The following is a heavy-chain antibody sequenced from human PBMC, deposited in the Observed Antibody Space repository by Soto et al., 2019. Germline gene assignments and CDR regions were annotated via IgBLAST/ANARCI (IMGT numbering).Heavy chain of an antibody. CDR3: GGQDYVAKGYYFEH. V-gene: IGHV4-39*01. D-gene: IGHD4-17*01. CDR2: IYYIGNT. CDR1: NGSISSRSSY. Sequence: QLQLQESGSGLVKPSETLSLTCTVSNGSISSRSSYWGWIRQTPGKGLEWSGRIYYIGNTYYNPSLKSRVTISIDTSKTKFALKLNSVTAADTAVYFGGGQDYVAKGYYFEHCGQGTLVTVSS. J-gene: IGHJ4*02.